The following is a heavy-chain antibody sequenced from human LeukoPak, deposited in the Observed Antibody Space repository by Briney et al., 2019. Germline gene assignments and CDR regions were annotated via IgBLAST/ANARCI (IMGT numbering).Heavy chain of an antibody. Sequence: SETLSLTCAVYGGSFTGYYWTWIRQPPGKGLEWIGEITHDGSTNYNPSLKSRVTISIDTSKNQFSLRLTSVTAADTAVYYCARAVIPAADLDYWGQGTLVTVSS. V-gene: IGHV4-34*01. D-gene: IGHD2-2*01. CDR2: ITHDGST. CDR3: ARAVIPAADLDY. CDR1: GGSFTGYY. J-gene: IGHJ4*02.